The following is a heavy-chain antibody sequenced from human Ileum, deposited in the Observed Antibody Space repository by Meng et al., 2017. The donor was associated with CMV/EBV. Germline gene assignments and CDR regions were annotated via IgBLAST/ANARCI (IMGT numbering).Heavy chain of an antibody. CDR2: IFYRGYT. CDR1: GGSIDTSEYK. Sequence: SGGSIDTSEYKWDWIRQSPGKGLEWIGNIFYRGYTAYNPSLKSRVAMSMDTSKNQVFLSLDSVTAADTAIYYCARDNVSTSTNRLDSWGQGILVTVSS. CDR3: ARDNVSTSTNRLDS. V-gene: IGHV4-39*07. J-gene: IGHJ5*01. D-gene: IGHD1-14*01.